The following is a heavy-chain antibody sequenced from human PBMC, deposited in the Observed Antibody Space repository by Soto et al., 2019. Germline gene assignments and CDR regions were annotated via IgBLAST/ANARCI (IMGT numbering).Heavy chain of an antibody. CDR2: IYWDDDK. Sequence: QITLKESGPTLVKPTQTLTLTCTFSGFSLSTSGVGVGWIRQPPGKALEWLALIYWDDDKRYSPSLKSRLTITKDTSKNQVVLTMTNMDPVDTATYYCAHSPLRVAVPGTNWFDPWGQGTLVTVSS. CDR3: AHSPLRVAVPGTNWFDP. D-gene: IGHD6-19*01. CDR1: GFSLSTSGVG. V-gene: IGHV2-5*02. J-gene: IGHJ5*02.